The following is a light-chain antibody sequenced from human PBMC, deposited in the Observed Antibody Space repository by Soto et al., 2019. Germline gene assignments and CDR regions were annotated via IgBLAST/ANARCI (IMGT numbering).Light chain of an antibody. CDR3: QRYGSSPLIT. CDR1: RSILSGSNNY. J-gene: IGKJ5*01. Sequence: DIVMTQSPDSLAVSLGERATINCKSSRSILSGSNNYLAWYQQKPGQAPRLLIYGASSRATGIPDRFSGSGSGTDFTLTISRLEPEDFAVYFCQRYGSSPLITFGQGTRLEIK. CDR2: GAS. V-gene: IGKV3-20*01.